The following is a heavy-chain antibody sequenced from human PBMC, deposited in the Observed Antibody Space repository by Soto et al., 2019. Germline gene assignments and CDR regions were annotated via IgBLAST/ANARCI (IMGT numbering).Heavy chain of an antibody. J-gene: IGHJ4*02. CDR1: GFIFATTA. Sequence: VQLFQSGGGWVQPGGSLRLSCEASGFIFATTAMGWVRQAPGKGLEWVSTISGSGVRTYYADSVKGRFTISRGNSKNTLFLQMNSLRADDTAVYFCAAVMGSDYDYVWGSLSFDHWGQGALVTVST. D-gene: IGHD3-16*01. CDR2: ISGSGVRT. V-gene: IGHV3-23*01. CDR3: AAVMGSDYDYVWGSLSFDH.